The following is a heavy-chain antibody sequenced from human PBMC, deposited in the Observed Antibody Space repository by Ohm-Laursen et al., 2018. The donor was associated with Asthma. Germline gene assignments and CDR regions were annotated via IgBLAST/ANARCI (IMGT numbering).Heavy chain of an antibody. CDR2: ISTASSFI. D-gene: IGHD2-15*01. CDR3: AKDSSEVVAADEY. V-gene: IGHV3-21*04. CDR1: GYTFSRYS. J-gene: IGHJ4*02. Sequence: SLRLSCTASGYTFSRYSIHWVRQIPGKGLEWVASISTASSFIYYADSVEGRFTISRDNPRNTLYLQMNSLRAEDTAVYYCAKDSSEVVAADEYWGQGTLVTVSS.